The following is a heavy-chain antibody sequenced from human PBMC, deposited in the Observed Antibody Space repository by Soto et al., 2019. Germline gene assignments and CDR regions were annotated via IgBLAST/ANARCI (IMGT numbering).Heavy chain of an antibody. V-gene: IGHV1-69*01. J-gene: IGHJ6*02. CDR1: GGTFSKDA. CDR3: TRVLGYTFEPGTPRYYAMDV. Sequence: QVQLVQSGAEVKKPGSSVKVSCKTSGGTFSKDAINWVRQAPGQGLEWMGLIIPVFGSPIYAQKFQGRITITADESTSTAFMDLSSLRSEDTAVYYCTRVLGYTFEPGTPRYYAMDVWGQGTTVSFSS. D-gene: IGHD1-1*01. CDR2: IIPVFGSP.